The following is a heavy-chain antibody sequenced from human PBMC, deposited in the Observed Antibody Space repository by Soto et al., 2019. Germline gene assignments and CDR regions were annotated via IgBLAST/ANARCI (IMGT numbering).Heavy chain of an antibody. J-gene: IGHJ5*02. CDR1: GFTFSSYV. D-gene: IGHD6-19*01. V-gene: IGHV3-23*01. Sequence: EVQLLESGGGLVQPGGSLRLSCAASGFTFSSYVMSWVRQAPGKGLEWVSAISGSGGSTYYADSVKGRFTISRDNSKNSLYLQMNSLRAEDTSVYYCAKYSMAATSFDPWGQGTLVTVSS. CDR3: AKYSMAATSFDP. CDR2: ISGSGGST.